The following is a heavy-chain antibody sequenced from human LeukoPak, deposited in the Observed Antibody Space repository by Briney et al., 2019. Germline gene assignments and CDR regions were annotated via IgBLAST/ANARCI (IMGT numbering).Heavy chain of an antibody. V-gene: IGHV3-23*01. CDR3: ARTYYFDSSGYYSEGNYYYYHMDV. Sequence: GGSLRLSCAASGFTFSSYAMSWVRQAPGKGLEWVSAISGSGGSTYYADSVKGRFTISRDNAKNSLYLQMNSLRAEDTALYYRARTYYFDSSGYYSEGNYYYYHMDVWGKGTTVTVSS. D-gene: IGHD3-22*01. CDR2: ISGSGGST. J-gene: IGHJ6*03. CDR1: GFTFSSYA.